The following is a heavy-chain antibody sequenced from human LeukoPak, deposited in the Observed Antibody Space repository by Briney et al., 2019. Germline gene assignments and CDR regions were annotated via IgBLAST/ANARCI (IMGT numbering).Heavy chain of an antibody. V-gene: IGHV1-8*01. Sequence: ASVKVSCKASGYTFTSYDINWVRQATGQGLECMGWMNPNSGNTGYAQKFQGRVTMTRNTSISTAYMELSSLRSEDTAVYYCASTTVYDLDAFDIWGQGTMVTVSS. CDR1: GYTFTSYD. D-gene: IGHD3-16*01. J-gene: IGHJ3*02. CDR2: MNPNSGNT. CDR3: ASTTVYDLDAFDI.